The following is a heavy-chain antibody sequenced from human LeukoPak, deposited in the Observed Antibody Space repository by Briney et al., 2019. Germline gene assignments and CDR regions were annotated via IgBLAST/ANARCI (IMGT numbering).Heavy chain of an antibody. CDR3: ARTATVTTALSV. Sequence: GGSLRLSCAASGFTFSSYAMHWVRQAPGKGLEWVAVISYDGSNKYYADSVKGRFTISRDNSKNTLYLQMNSLGAEDTAVYYCARTATVTTALSVWGQGTLVTVSS. D-gene: IGHD4-17*01. CDR1: GFTFSSYA. V-gene: IGHV3-30-3*01. CDR2: ISYDGSNK. J-gene: IGHJ4*02.